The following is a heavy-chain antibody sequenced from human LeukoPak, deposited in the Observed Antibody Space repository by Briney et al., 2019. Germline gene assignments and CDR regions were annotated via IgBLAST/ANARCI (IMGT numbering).Heavy chain of an antibody. CDR2: ISSSSSYI. CDR1: GFTFSSYS. D-gene: IGHD2-15*01. V-gene: IGHV3-21*01. CDR3: ARATGGKMEDAFDI. J-gene: IGHJ3*02. Sequence: GGSLRLSCAASGFTFSSYSMNWVRQAPGEGLEWVSSISSSSSYIYYADSAKGRFTISRDNAKNSLYLQMNSLRAEDTAVYYCARATGGKMEDAFDIWGQGTMVTVSS.